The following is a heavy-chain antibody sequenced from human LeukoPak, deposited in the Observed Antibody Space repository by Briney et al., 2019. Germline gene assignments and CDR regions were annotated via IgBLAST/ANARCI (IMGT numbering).Heavy chain of an antibody. J-gene: IGHJ5*02. CDR1: GYTFTGYY. D-gene: IGHD2-15*01. CDR2: INPNSGGT. V-gene: IGHV1-2*02. Sequence: ASVKVSCKASGYTFTGYYMHWVRRAPGQGLEWMGWINPNSGGTDYAQKFQGRVTMTRDTSISTAYMELSRLRSDDTAVYYCARGRYCSDGNCYHNWFDPWGQGTLVTVSS. CDR3: ARGRYCSDGNCYHNWFDP.